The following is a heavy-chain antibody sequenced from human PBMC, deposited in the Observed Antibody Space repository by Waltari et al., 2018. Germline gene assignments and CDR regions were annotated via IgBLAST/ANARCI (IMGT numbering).Heavy chain of an antibody. D-gene: IGHD5-12*01. J-gene: IGHJ5*02. CDR2: IDYSGST. CDR1: GGSISSSSYY. V-gene: IGHV4-39*01. Sequence: QLQLQASGPGLVKPSETLSLTCTVSGGSISSSSYYWGWIRQSPGKGLEWIGSIDYSGSTYYNPTLKSRVTISGDTSKNQFSLKLSSVTAADTAVYYCARHWKKSGYRFDPWGQGTLVTVSS. CDR3: ARHWKKSGYRFDP.